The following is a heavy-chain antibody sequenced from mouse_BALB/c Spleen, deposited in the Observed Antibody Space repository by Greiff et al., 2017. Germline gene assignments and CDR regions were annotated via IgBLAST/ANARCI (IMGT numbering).Heavy chain of an antibody. CDR3: ARGRDYGSSYMDY. J-gene: IGHJ4*01. CDR2: ISSGGST. CDR1: GFTFSSYA. D-gene: IGHD1-1*01. V-gene: IGHV5-6-5*01. Sequence: EVKVVESGGGLVKPGGSLKLSCAASGFTFSSYAMSWVRQTPEKRLEWVASISSGGSTYYPDSVKGRFTISRDNARNILYLQMSSLRSEDTAMYYCARGRDYGSSYMDYWGQGTSVTVSS.